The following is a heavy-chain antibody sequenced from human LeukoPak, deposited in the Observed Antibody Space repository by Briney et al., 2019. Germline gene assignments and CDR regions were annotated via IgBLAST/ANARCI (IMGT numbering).Heavy chain of an antibody. J-gene: IGHJ4*02. CDR3: ARGPYDYVWGSYLGHFDY. D-gene: IGHD3-16*02. V-gene: IGHV4-34*01. CDR2: INHSGST. Sequence: SETLSLTCAVYGGSFSGYYWSWIRQPPGKGLEWIGEINHSGSTNYNPSLKSRVTISVDTSKNHFSLKLSSVTAADTAVYYCARGPYDYVWGSYLGHFDYWGQGTLVTVSS. CDR1: GGSFSGYY.